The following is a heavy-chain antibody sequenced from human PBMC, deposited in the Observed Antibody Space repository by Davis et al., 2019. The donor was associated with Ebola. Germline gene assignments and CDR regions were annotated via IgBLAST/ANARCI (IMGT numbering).Heavy chain of an antibody. Sequence: GGSLSLSCAASGLTFSNAWKSWVRPAPGKGREWDGRIKSKTDGGTTDYAGPVKGRFTISRDDSKNRLYLQMNSLKTEDTAVYYCTTGAYYDNSAQNNWGQGTLVTVSS. J-gene: IGHJ4*02. CDR1: GLTFSNAW. D-gene: IGHD3-22*01. V-gene: IGHV3-15*01. CDR3: TTGAYYDNSAQNN. CDR2: IKSKTDGGTT.